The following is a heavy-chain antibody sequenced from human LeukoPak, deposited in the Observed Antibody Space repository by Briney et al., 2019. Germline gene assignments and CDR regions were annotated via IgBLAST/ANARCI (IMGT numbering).Heavy chain of an antibody. D-gene: IGHD4-23*01. Sequence: GWALRLSCAASRFAFSSYSMNGVRQAPSKGRAGVSYISISSSTIYYADSVKGRFTISRDNAKNSLYLQMKSLRAEDTAVYCCARGYTVVTRDHFDYWGQGTLVRVSS. V-gene: IGHV3-48*04. CDR2: ISISSSTI. CDR3: ARGYTVVTRDHFDY. CDR1: RFAFSSYS. J-gene: IGHJ4*02.